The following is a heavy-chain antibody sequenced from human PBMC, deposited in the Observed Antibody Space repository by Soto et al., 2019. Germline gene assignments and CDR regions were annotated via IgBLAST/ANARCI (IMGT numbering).Heavy chain of an antibody. Sequence: QVQLVESGGGVVQPGRSLRLSCAASGFTFSSYGMHWVRQAPGKGLEWVAAIWYDGGNKYYADSVKGRFTISRDNSKNTMYLQMNSLRAEDTAVYYCARGGAWYSSCWPIDYWGQGTLVTVSS. D-gene: IGHD6-19*01. CDR2: IWYDGGNK. CDR1: GFTFSSYG. J-gene: IGHJ4*02. V-gene: IGHV3-33*01. CDR3: ARGGAWYSSCWPIDY.